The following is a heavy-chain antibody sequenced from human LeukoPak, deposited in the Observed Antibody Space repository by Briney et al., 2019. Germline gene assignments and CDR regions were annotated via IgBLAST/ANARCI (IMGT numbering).Heavy chain of an antibody. CDR3: ARSLCGGDCYLDGPDAFDI. V-gene: IGHV1-46*01. CDR1: GYTFTSYY. J-gene: IGHJ3*02. D-gene: IGHD2-21*02. CDR2: INPSGGST. Sequence: ASVKVSCKASGYTFTSYYMHWVRQAPGQGLEWMGIINPSGGSTSYAQKFQGRVTMTRDTSTSTVYMELSSLRSEDTAVYYCARSLCGGDCYLDGPDAFDIWGQGITVTVSS.